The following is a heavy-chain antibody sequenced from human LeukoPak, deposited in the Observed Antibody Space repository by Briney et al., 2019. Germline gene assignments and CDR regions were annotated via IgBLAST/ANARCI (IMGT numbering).Heavy chain of an antibody. CDR1: GFTFSSYA. V-gene: IGHV3-23*01. CDR3: ARQLGYCSGDSCYFDF. Sequence: GGSLRLSCAASGFTFSSYAMSWVRQAPGKGLEWVSAISFSGGSTYYADSVKGRFTLSRDNSKNTLYLQMNSLRDEDTAVYYCARQLGYCSGDSCYFDFWGQGTLVTVSS. J-gene: IGHJ4*02. D-gene: IGHD2-15*01. CDR2: ISFSGGST.